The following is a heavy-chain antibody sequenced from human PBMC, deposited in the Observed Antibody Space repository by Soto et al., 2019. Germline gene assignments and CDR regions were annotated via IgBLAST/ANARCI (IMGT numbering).Heavy chain of an antibody. J-gene: IGHJ4*02. CDR2: VYRTGAT. V-gene: IGHV4-39*01. CDR1: GGSISSIDDW. CDR3: ARLMGSSFFTY. Sequence: PSETLSLTCTVSGGSISSIDDWWGWVRQPPGKGLEWIASVYRTGATYYYPSLESRVTVSVDTSKNQFFLKVTSVTAADTAVYYCARLMGSSFFTYWAQRTLVTVSS. D-gene: IGHD6-6*01.